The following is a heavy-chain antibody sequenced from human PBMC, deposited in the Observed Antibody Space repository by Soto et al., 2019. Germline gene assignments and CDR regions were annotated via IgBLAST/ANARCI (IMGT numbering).Heavy chain of an antibody. V-gene: IGHV1-2*02. CDR1: GYTFTGYY. CDR3: ARTYDSSGNFDY. CDR2: INPNSGGT. Sequence: VASVKVSCKASGYTFTGYYMHWVRQAPGQGLEWMGWINPNSGGTNYAQKFQGRVTMTRDTSISTAYMELSRLRSDDTAVYYCARTYDSSGNFDYWGQGTLVTVSS. D-gene: IGHD3-22*01. J-gene: IGHJ4*02.